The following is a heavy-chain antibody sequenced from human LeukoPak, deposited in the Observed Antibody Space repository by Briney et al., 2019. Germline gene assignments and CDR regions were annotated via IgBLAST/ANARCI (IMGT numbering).Heavy chain of an antibody. CDR3: ARGGYYPDY. D-gene: IGHD1-26*01. Sequence: GGSLRLSCAASGFTFSDYYMSWIRQAPGKGLEWVANIKQDGSEKYYVDSVKGRFTISRDNAKNSLYLQMNSLRAEDTAVYYCARGGYYPDYWGQGTLVTVSS. V-gene: IGHV3-7*01. J-gene: IGHJ4*02. CDR1: GFTFSDYY. CDR2: IKQDGSEK.